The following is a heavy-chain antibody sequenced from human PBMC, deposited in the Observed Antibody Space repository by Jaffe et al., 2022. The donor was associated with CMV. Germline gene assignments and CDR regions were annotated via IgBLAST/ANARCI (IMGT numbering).Heavy chain of an antibody. CDR3: VTGGAYYYAH. D-gene: IGHD3-22*01. J-gene: IGHJ4*02. CDR2: ISPNSEIT. Sequence: EEQLVESGGGLVQPGGSLRLSCSGSGFTFSSYGMHWVRQAPGKGLELVSAISPNSEITDYIDSVKGRFSIFRDNSKNTLYLQMRSLRAEDTAVYFCVTGGAYYYAHWGQGTLVTVSS. V-gene: IGHV3-64D*06. CDR1: GFTFSSYG.